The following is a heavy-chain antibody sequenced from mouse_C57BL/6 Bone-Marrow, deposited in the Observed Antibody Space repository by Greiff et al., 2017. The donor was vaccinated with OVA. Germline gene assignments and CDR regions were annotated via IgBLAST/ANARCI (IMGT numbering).Heavy chain of an antibody. CDR2: IYPGSGTI. D-gene: IGHD2-2*01. Sequence: QVQLQQSGAELVRPGASVKLSCKASGYTFTDYYISWVKQRPGQGLEWIARIYPGSGTIYSNEKFKGKATLTAEKSSSTAYMQLSSLTSDDSAVYFCARSERLRDYFDYWGQGTTLTVSS. V-gene: IGHV1-76*01. J-gene: IGHJ2*01. CDR1: GYTFTDYY. CDR3: ARSERLRDYFDY.